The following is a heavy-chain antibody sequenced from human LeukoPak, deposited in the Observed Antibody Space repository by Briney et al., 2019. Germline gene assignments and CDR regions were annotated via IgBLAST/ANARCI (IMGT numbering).Heavy chain of an antibody. D-gene: IGHD6-6*01. Sequence: ASVKVSCKASGYTFTSYAMHWVRQAPGQRLEWMGWINAGNGNTKYSQKFQGRVTITRDASASTAYMELSSLRSEDTAVYYCARDRASIAARVPDYWGQGTLVTVSS. V-gene: IGHV1-3*01. CDR3: ARDRASIAARVPDY. CDR2: INAGNGNT. J-gene: IGHJ4*02. CDR1: GYTFTSYA.